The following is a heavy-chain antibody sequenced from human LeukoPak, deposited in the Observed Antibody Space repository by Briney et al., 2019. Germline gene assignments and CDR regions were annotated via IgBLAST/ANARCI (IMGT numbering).Heavy chain of an antibody. Sequence: PGGSLRLSCAASGFTFSNAWMSWVRQAPGKGLESVAHISSGDLTIYYADSVKGRFTISRDNAKSSLYLQMNSLRADDTAVYYCTRDSSQIDYWGQGTLVTVSS. J-gene: IGHJ4*02. CDR2: ISSGDLTI. CDR3: TRDSSQIDY. CDR1: GFTFSNAW. V-gene: IGHV3-11*01. D-gene: IGHD2-2*01.